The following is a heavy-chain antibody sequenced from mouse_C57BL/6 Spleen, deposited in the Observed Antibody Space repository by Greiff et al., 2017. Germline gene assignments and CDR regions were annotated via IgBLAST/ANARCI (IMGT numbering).Heavy chain of an antibody. CDR2: IYPSDSET. J-gene: IGHJ2*01. CDR3: ARRDYSNSYFDY. Sequence: QVQLKQPGAELVRPGSSVKLSCKASGYTFTSYWMDWVKQRPGQGLEWIGNIYPSDSETHYNQKFKDKATLTVDKSSSTAYMQLSSLTSEDSAVYYCARRDYSNSYFDYWGQGTTLTVSS. CDR1: GYTFTSYW. D-gene: IGHD2-5*01. V-gene: IGHV1-61*01.